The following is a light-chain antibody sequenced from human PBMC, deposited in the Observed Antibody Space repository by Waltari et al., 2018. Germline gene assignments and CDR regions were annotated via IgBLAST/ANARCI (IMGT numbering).Light chain of an antibody. Sequence: DIVLTQSPAILSFSPGERASLSCRASQSVTNYLAWYQQKPGQAPRLLLYDTSNRATGIPARFSGSGFGTDFTLTISSLEPEDFAIYYCQQRRDWPLTFGGGTKVEIK. V-gene: IGKV3-11*01. CDR3: QQRRDWPLT. CDR1: QSVTNY. J-gene: IGKJ4*01. CDR2: DTS.